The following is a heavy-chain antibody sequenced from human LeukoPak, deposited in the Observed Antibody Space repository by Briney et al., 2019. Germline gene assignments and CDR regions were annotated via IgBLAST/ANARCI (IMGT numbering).Heavy chain of an antibody. CDR2: VKQDGREK. D-gene: IGHD1-26*01. CDR1: GFTFSSYW. CDR3: ARGLGAPDS. Sequence: GGSLRLSCAASGFTFSSYWMSWVRQAPDKGLEWVANVKQDGREKHCVDSVKGRFTISRDNAKNSVYLQMNSLRVEDTAVYYCARGLGAPDSWGHGTLVTVSS. V-gene: IGHV3-7*01. J-gene: IGHJ5*01.